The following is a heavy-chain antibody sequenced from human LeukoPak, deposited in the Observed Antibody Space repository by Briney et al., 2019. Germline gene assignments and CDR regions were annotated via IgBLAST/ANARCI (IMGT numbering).Heavy chain of an antibody. CDR3: ARGNSGWYRIFDY. D-gene: IGHD6-19*01. CDR2: INHSGST. V-gene: IGHV4-34*01. J-gene: IGHJ4*02. Sequence: SETLSLTCAVYGGSFSGYYWSWIRQPPGKGLEWIGEINHSGSTNYNPSLKSRVTISVDTSKNQFSLKLSSVTAADTAVYYCARGNSGWYRIFDYWGQGTLVTVSS. CDR1: GGSFSGYY.